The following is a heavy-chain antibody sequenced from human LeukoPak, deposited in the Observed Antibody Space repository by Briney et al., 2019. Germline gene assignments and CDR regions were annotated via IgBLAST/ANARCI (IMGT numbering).Heavy chain of an antibody. J-gene: IGHJ6*02. CDR2: IIPILGIA. CDR1: GGTFSSYA. V-gene: IGHV1-69*04. Sequence: GASVKVSFKASGGTFSSYAISWVRQAPGQGLEWMGRIIPILGIANYAQKFQGRVTVTADESTSTSYMELTSLRSDDTAVYYCVRGLGYCSAGNCYLFGMDVWGQGTTVTVSS. D-gene: IGHD2-15*01. CDR3: VRGLGYCSAGNCYLFGMDV.